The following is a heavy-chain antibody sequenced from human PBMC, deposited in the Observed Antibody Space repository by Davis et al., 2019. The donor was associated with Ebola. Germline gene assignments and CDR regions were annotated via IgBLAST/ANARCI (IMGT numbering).Heavy chain of an antibody. D-gene: IGHD6-6*01. J-gene: IGHJ6*02. Sequence: AASVKVSCKASGYTFTSYYMHWVRQAPGQGLEWMGIINPSGGSTSYAQKFQGRVTMTRDTSTSTVYMELSSLRSEDTAVYYCARDNIRQLGTYYYYGMDVWGQGTTVTVSS. CDR2: INPSGGST. CDR1: GYTFTSYY. V-gene: IGHV1-46*03. CDR3: ARDNIRQLGTYYYYGMDV.